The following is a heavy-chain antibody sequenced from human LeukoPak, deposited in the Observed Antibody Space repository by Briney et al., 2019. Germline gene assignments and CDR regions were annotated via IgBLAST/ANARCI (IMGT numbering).Heavy chain of an antibody. CDR3: ARDRGYDILTGYYKDIYYYYYMDV. Sequence: SETLSLTXTVSGGSISSYYWSWIRQPAGKGLEWIGRIYTSGSTNYNPSLKSRVTMSVDTSKNQFSLKLSSVAAADTAVYYCARDRGYDILTGYYKDIYYYYYMDVWGKGTTVTVSS. D-gene: IGHD3-9*01. CDR1: GGSISSYY. CDR2: IYTSGST. V-gene: IGHV4-4*07. J-gene: IGHJ6*03.